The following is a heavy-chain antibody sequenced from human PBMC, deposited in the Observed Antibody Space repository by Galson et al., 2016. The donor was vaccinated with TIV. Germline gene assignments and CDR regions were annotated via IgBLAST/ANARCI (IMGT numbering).Heavy chain of an antibody. CDR2: MNPHSGST. J-gene: IGHJ6*02. Sequence: SVKVSCKASGYSFLSFDINWVRQAAGQGLEWMGWMNPHSGSTVSAQKFQGRVTMTRNLSISTAYMELSSLTPEDTAIYYCARPSYGSAYFGLSVRGQGTTVTVSS. CDR3: ARPSYGSAYFGLSV. V-gene: IGHV1-8*01. D-gene: IGHD2/OR15-2a*01. CDR1: GYSFLSFD.